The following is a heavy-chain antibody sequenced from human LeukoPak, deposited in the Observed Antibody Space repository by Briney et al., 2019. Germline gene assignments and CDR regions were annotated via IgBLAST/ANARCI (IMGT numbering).Heavy chain of an antibody. Sequence: GSSVKVSCKSSGYTFTSYGISWVRQAPGQGLEWMGWASAYNGNTNYAQKRQGRVTMTTDTSTSTAYMELRSVKSDDTAVYYCARYLRIGAAGLDYGGERTGLSVST. D-gene: IGHD6-13*01. CDR3: ARYLRIGAAGLDY. CDR1: GYTFTSYG. J-gene: IGHJ4*02. V-gene: IGHV1-18*01. CDR2: ASAYNGNT.